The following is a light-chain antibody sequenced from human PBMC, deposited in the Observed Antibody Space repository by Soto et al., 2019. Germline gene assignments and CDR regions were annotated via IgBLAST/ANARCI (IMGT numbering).Light chain of an antibody. V-gene: IGKV3D-15*03. CDR2: GAS. Sequence: EIVMTQSPATLSVSPGETATLSCRASQSVNLNLAWYQQKPGQAPRLLIYGASIRATGIPSRFSGSVAGTEFTLTNNILQSEDSAVYYCQQCVSSHPITFGGGTTVEIK. CDR1: QSVNLN. CDR3: QQCVSSHPIT. J-gene: IGKJ4*01.